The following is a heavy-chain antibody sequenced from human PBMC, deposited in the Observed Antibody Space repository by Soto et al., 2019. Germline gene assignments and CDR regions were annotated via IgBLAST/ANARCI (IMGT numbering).Heavy chain of an antibody. D-gene: IGHD3-22*01. CDR1: GGTFSSYA. CDR2: IIPIFGTA. CDR3: ARENCDSSGYFHY. V-gene: IGHV1-69*06. J-gene: IGHJ4*02. Sequence: SVKVSCKASGGTFSSYAISWVRQAPGQGLEWMGGIIPIFGTANYAQKFQGRVTITADKSTSTAYMELSSLRSEDTAVYYWARENCDSSGYFHYWGRGTVVTVSS.